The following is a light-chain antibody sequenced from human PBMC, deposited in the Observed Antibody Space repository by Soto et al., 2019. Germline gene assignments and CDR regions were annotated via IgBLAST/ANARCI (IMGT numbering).Light chain of an antibody. Sequence: EVVMTQSPATLSVSPGERATLSCRASQSVSNILAWYQQKPGQAPRLLIYGASTRATGIPARFSGSGSGTDFPLTISSLESEDFAVYYWQQYNNWWTFGQGTKVEIK. J-gene: IGKJ1*01. V-gene: IGKV3-15*01. CDR2: GAS. CDR1: QSVSNI. CDR3: QQYNNWWT.